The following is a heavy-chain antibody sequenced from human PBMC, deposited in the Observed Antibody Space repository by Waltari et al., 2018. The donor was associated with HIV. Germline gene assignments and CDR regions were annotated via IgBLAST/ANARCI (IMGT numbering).Heavy chain of an antibody. CDR3: ARERGGYYVSATYPGGAMNV. V-gene: IGHV4-39*07. D-gene: IGHD3-10*01. J-gene: IGHJ6*02. CDR1: GGSIRTNNYY. CDR2: IYYVGST. Sequence: QLHLLESGPGLVKPSETLSLTCSVSGGSIRTNNYYWAWIRQSPGKGLEWIGTIYYVGSTYSNPSLEIRVTISVDTSKSQFSLRLTSVTAADTAVYFCARERGGYYVSATYPGGAMNVWGQGTTVIVSS.